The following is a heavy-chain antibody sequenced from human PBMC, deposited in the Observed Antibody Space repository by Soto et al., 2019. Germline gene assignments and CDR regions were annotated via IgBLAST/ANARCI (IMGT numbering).Heavy chain of an antibody. CDR1: GYTFTSYH. D-gene: IGHD6-6*01. CDR3: ARGHISSTKNWLDP. Sequence: QVQLVQSGAEVKKPGASVKVSCKGSGYTFTSYHINWVRQATGQGLEWMGWMNPNSGNTGYAQTLQGRVTMTWDTSISTAYMEVSSLRFKDTAMYYCARGHISSTKNWLDPWGQGTLVTVSS. CDR2: MNPNSGNT. J-gene: IGHJ5*02. V-gene: IGHV1-8*01.